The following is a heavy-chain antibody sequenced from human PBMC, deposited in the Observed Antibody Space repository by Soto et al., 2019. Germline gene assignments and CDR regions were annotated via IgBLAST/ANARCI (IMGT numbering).Heavy chain of an antibody. D-gene: IGHD2-2*01. CDR2: IYYSGST. V-gene: IGHV4-39*01. J-gene: IGHJ5*02. CDR3: ARHGSPVVPSRSRWFDP. Sequence: IRQPPGKGLEWIGSIYYSGSTYYNPSLKSRVTISVDTSKNQFSLKLSSVTAADTAVYYCARHGSPVVPSRSRWFDPWGQGTLVTVSS.